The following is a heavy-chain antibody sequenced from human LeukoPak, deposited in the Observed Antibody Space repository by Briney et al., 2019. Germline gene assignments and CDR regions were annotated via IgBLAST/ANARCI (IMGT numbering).Heavy chain of an antibody. V-gene: IGHV1-69*04. CDR2: IIPILGIA. Sequence: SVKVSCKASGYTFTGYYMHWVRQAPGQGLEWMGRIIPILGIANYAQKFQGRVTITADKSTSTAYMELSSLRSEDTAVYSCARAPYDIWTGYSLYYFDYWGQGTLVTVSS. CDR3: ARAPYDIWTGYSLYYFDY. CDR1: GYTFTGYY. D-gene: IGHD3-9*01. J-gene: IGHJ4*02.